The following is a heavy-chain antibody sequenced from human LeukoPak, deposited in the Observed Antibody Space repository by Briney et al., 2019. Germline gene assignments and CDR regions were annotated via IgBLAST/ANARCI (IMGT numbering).Heavy chain of an antibody. CDR2: ISGSGGST. CDR3: AKDFLTFGIFSN. CDR1: GYTFSSYA. V-gene: IGHV3-23*01. Sequence: PGGTLRLLCAASGYTFSSYAMSGARQARGKGLEGVSAISGSGGSTYYADSVKGRFTISRDNSKNTLYLQMNSLRAEDTAVYYCAKDFLTFGIFSNWGQGTLVTVSS. J-gene: IGHJ4*02. D-gene: IGHD3-9*01.